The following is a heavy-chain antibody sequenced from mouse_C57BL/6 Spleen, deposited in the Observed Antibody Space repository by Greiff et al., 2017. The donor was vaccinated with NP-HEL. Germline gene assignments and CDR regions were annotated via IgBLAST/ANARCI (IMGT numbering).Heavy chain of an antibody. CDR2: INPSSGYT. D-gene: IGHD2-5*01. J-gene: IGHJ1*03. CDR1: GYTFTSYT. V-gene: IGHV1-4*01. Sequence: QVQLQQSGAELARPGASVKMSCKASGYTFTSYTMHWVKQRPGQGLEWIGYINPSSGYTKYNQKFKDKATLTADKSSSTAYMQLSSLTSEDSAVYYCAREGSNYVGDWYFDVWGTGTTVTVSS. CDR3: AREGSNYVGDWYFDV.